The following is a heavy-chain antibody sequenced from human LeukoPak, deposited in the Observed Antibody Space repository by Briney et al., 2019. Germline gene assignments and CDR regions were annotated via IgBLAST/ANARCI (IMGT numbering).Heavy chain of an antibody. D-gene: IGHD7-27*01. Sequence: SGPTLVKPTQTLTLTCTFSGFSLSTSGVGVGWIRQPPRKALEWLALIYWNDDKRYSPSLKSRLTITKDTSKNQVVLTMTNMDPVGTATYYCARGGWGYGMDVWGQGTTVTVSS. CDR3: ARGGWGYGMDV. J-gene: IGHJ6*02. CDR1: GFSLSTSGVG. CDR2: IYWNDDK. V-gene: IGHV2-5*01.